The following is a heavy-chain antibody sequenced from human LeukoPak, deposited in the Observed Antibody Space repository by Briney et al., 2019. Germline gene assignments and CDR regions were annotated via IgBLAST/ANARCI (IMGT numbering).Heavy chain of an antibody. D-gene: IGHD2-15*01. CDR1: GLTFSMYW. CDR2: IKPDGSQK. CDR3: ANIYCSGGTCTYFDD. V-gene: IGHV3-7*01. Sequence: GGSLRLSCAASGLTFSMYWMSWVRQAPGKGLEWVANIKPDGSQKYYVDSVKGRFTISRDNAKNSLYLQMNSLRAEDTAVYYCANIYCSGGTCTYFDDWGQGTLVAVSS. J-gene: IGHJ4*02.